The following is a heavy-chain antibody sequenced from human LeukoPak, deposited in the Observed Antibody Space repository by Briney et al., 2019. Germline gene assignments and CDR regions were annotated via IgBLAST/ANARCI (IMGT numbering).Heavy chain of an antibody. CDR1: GGSISSYY. Sequence: SETLSLTCTVSGGSISSYYWSWIRQPPGKGLEWVGYIYYSGSTNYNPSLKSRVTISVDTSKNQFSLKLSSVTAADTAVYYCARYADDYGDYLAQYYFDYWGQGTLVTVSS. D-gene: IGHD4-17*01. CDR2: IYYSGST. J-gene: IGHJ4*02. V-gene: IGHV4-59*08. CDR3: ARYADDYGDYLAQYYFDY.